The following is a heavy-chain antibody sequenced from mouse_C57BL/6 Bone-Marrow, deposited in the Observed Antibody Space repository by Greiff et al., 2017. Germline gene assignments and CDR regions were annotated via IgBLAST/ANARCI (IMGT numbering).Heavy chain of an antibody. CDR3: ARYYYGSSYWYFDV. CDR2: IYPGDGDT. CDR1: GYAFSSSW. Sequence: VKLQESGPELVKPGASVKISCKASGYAFSSSWMNWVKQRPGKGLEWIGRIYPGDGDTNYKGKFKGKATLTADKSSSTAYMQLSSLTSEDAAVYCCARYYYGSSYWYFDVWGTGTTVTVSS. J-gene: IGHJ1*03. V-gene: IGHV1-82*01. D-gene: IGHD1-1*01.